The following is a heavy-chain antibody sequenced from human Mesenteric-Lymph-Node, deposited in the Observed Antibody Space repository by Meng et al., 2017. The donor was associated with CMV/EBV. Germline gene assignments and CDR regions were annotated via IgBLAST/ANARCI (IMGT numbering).Heavy chain of an antibody. J-gene: IGHJ6*02. Sequence: GGSLRLSCAASGFTFSDYYMSWIRQAPGKGLEWVSYISSSGSTIYYADSVKGRFTISRDNAKNSLYLQMNSLRAEDTAVYYCARDVAFRLEWAYYYYYYGMDVWGQETTVTVSS. CDR2: ISSSGSTI. CDR3: ARDVAFRLEWAYYYYYYGMDV. D-gene: IGHD3-3*01. CDR1: GFTFSDYY. V-gene: IGHV3-11*04.